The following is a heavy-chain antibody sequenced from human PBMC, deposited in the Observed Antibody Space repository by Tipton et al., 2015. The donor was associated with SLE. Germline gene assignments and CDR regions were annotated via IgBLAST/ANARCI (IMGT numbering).Heavy chain of an antibody. J-gene: IGHJ4*02. CDR2: MYTRGST. CDR1: GASISSGSFY. Sequence: TLSLTCTVSGASISSGSFYWSWIRQSAGKGLEWIGRMYTRGSTNYSPSLRSRVTISIDRSKNQLSLKLSSVTAADTAMYYCARLSSGTGDFEHWGQGTLVIVSS. CDR3: ARLSSGTGDFEH. V-gene: IGHV4-61*02. D-gene: IGHD7-27*01.